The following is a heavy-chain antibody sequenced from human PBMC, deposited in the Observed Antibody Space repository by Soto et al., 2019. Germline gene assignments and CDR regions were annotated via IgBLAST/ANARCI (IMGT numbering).Heavy chain of an antibody. Sequence: SHTLSLTCAVSGCSVSSSTAAWNWIRSSPSRGLEWLGRTYYRSNWRHDYAVSVKSRITVNPDTSKNHFSLQLNSVTPDDTAVYYCARGVAGSGFDLWGQGTLVTVSS. CDR3: ARGVAGSGFDL. V-gene: IGHV6-1*01. CDR2: TYYRSNWRH. J-gene: IGHJ4*02. CDR1: GCSVSSSTAA. D-gene: IGHD6-19*01.